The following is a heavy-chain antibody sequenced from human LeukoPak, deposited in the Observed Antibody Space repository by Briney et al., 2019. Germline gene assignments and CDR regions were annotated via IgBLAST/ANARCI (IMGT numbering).Heavy chain of an antibody. CDR1: GFTFSSYS. V-gene: IGHV3-21*01. Sequence: GGSLRLSCAASGFTFSSYSMNWVRQAPGKGLEWVSSISSSSSYIYYADSVKGRFTISRDNAKNSLYLQMNSPRAEDTAVYYCARDGSGFGELLDWGQGTLVTVSS. D-gene: IGHD3-10*01. CDR3: ARDGSGFGELLD. CDR2: ISSSSSYI. J-gene: IGHJ4*02.